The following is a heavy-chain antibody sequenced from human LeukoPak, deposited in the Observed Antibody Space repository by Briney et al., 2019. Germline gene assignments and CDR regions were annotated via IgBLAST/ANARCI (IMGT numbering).Heavy chain of an antibody. CDR3: ARGGGDHYFDY. Sequence: ASVKVSCKASGYTFTGYYMHWVRQAPGQGLEWMGWINPNSGTTTYAQKFQGRVTMTRDTSISTAYMELTRLRSDDTAVYYCARGGGDHYFDYWGQETLVTVSS. CDR1: GYTFTGYY. J-gene: IGHJ4*02. V-gene: IGHV1-2*02. D-gene: IGHD4-17*01. CDR2: INPNSGTT.